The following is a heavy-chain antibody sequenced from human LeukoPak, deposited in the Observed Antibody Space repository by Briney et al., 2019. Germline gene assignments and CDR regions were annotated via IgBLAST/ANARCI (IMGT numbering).Heavy chain of an antibody. CDR2: ISSSSSYI. J-gene: IGHJ4*02. D-gene: IGHD6-19*01. Sequence: GSLRLSCAASGFTFSSYSMNWVRQAPGKGLEWVSSISSSSSYIYYADSVKGRFTISRDNAKNSLYLQMNSLRAEDTAVYYCARSSTGYSSGWAFDYWGQGTLVTVSS. CDR3: ARSSTGYSSGWAFDY. V-gene: IGHV3-21*01. CDR1: GFTFSSYS.